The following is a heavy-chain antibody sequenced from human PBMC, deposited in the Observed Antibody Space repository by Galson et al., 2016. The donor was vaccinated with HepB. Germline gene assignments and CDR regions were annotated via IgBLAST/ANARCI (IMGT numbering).Heavy chain of an antibody. CDR3: ARAPGYSGYGDYGIDV. Sequence: SVKVSCKVSGYTFSGYFVNWLRQAPGRGLEWVGLINPISGDTKYAQNFQGWVTMTRDTSISTAYMELSRLKFDDTAVYYCARAPGYSGYGDYGIDVWGQGTAVIVSS. CDR2: INPISGDT. J-gene: IGHJ6*02. CDR1: GYTFSGYF. V-gene: IGHV1-2*04. D-gene: IGHD5-12*01.